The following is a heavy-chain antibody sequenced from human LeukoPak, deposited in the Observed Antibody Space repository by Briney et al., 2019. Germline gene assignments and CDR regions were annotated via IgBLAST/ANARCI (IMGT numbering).Heavy chain of an antibody. V-gene: IGHV1-2*02. Sequence: ASVNVSCKASGYTFSSHYIHWVRQAPGQGLEWMGWINPNNGGTNYAYNFQGRITMTRDTSISTAYMELTSLKSDDTAVYFCARGSTLASPGAVPNDYWGQGTLVTVSS. CDR2: INPNNGGT. D-gene: IGHD6-13*01. CDR1: GYTFSSHY. J-gene: IGHJ4*02. CDR3: ARGSTLASPGAVPNDY.